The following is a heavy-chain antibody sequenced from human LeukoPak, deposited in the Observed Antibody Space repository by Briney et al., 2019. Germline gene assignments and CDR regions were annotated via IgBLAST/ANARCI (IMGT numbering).Heavy chain of an antibody. CDR1: GFTFSSYA. J-gene: IGHJ4*02. CDR3: AKDRHSYGYHTFDY. CDR2: ISGSGGST. V-gene: IGHV3-23*01. Sequence: GGSLRLSCAASGFTFSSYAMSWVRQAPGKGLEWVSAISGSGGSTYYADSVKGRFTISRHNSKNTLYLQMNSLRAEDTAVYYCAKDRHSYGYHTFDYWGQGTLVTVSS. D-gene: IGHD5-18*01.